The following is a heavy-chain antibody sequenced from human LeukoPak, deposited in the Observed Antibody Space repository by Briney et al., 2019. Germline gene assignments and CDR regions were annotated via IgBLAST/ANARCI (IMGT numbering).Heavy chain of an antibody. D-gene: IGHD3-22*01. CDR3: ARDRLGDYDHSGYYDK. Sequence: GGSLRLSCAASGFTFSDYYMSWIRQAPGGGREWVSYIFDCGRTIYYADSVKGRFTISRDNAKNSVYMQMNNLGAEDTAVYYWARDRLGDYDHSGYYDKWGQGTLVTVSS. CDR1: GFTFSDYY. CDR2: IFDCGRTI. J-gene: IGHJ4*02. V-gene: IGHV3-11*01.